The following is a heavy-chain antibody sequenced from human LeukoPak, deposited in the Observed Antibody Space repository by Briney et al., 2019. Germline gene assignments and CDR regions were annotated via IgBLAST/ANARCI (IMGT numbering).Heavy chain of an antibody. CDR3: ARTPKDGDSSGSEDY. Sequence: GASVKVSCKASGGTFSSYAISWVRQAPGQGLEWMGRIIPILGIANYAQKFQGRVTITADKSTSTAYMELSSLRSEDTAVYYCARTPKDGDSSGSEDYWGQGTLVTVSS. CDR1: GGTFSSYA. D-gene: IGHD3-22*01. V-gene: IGHV1-69*04. J-gene: IGHJ4*02. CDR2: IIPILGIA.